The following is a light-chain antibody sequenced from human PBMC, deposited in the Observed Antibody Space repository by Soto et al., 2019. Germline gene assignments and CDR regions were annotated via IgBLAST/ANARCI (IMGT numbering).Light chain of an antibody. CDR3: QHYDNLPLP. Sequence: DIQMTQSPSSLSASVGDRVTITCQASQDISNYLNWYQQKPGKAPKLLIYDASNLETGVPSRFSGSGSGTDFPLTISRLQPEDIATYHCQHYDNLPLPFGGGTLVLLK. CDR2: DAS. J-gene: IGKJ4*01. CDR1: QDISNY. V-gene: IGKV1-33*01.